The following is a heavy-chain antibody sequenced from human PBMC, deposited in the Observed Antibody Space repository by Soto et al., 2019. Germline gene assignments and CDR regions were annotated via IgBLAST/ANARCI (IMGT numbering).Heavy chain of an antibody. V-gene: IGHV3-33*01. J-gene: IGHJ4*02. CDR3: ASNCGPTTAGFGY. Sequence: GGSLRLSCAASGFTFSSYGMHWVRQAPGKGLEWVAVIWYDGSNKYYADSVKGRFTISRDNSKNTLYLQMNSLRAEDTAVYYCASNCGPTTAGFGYWGQGTLVTVSS. CDR1: GFTFSSYG. CDR2: IWYDGSNK. D-gene: IGHD3-10*01.